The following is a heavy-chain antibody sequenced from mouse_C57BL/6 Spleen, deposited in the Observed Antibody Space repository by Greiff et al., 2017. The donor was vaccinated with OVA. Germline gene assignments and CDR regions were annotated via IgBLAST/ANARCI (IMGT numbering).Heavy chain of an antibody. Sequence: VQLQQSGPELVKPGASVKIPCKASGYTFTDYNMDWVKQSHGKSLEWIGDINPNNGGTIYNQKFKGKATLTVDKSSSTAYMELRSLTSEDTAVYYCARSPITTVVATRWYFDVWGTGTTVTVSS. J-gene: IGHJ1*03. CDR1: GYTFTDYN. CDR3: ARSPITTVVATRWYFDV. V-gene: IGHV1-18*01. CDR2: INPNNGGT. D-gene: IGHD1-1*01.